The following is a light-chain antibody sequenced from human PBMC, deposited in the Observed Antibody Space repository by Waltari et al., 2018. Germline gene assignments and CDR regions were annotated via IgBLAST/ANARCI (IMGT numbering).Light chain of an antibody. CDR1: QRISSY. J-gene: IGKJ3*01. CDR3: QQTYSLFT. V-gene: IGKV1-39*01. CDR2: AAS. Sequence: DIQMTQSPSFLSASVGDRVTITCRASQRISSYLNWYQMKPGRAPELLIYAASSLQSGVPSRFSGSGSGTEFTLTISSLQPDDFATYYSQQTYSLFTFGPGTKVDFK.